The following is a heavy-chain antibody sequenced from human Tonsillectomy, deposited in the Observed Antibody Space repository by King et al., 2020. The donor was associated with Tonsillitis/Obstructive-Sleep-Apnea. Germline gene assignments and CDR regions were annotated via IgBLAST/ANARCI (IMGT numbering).Heavy chain of an antibody. CDR1: GGSISSSSYY. D-gene: IGHD5-12*01. J-gene: IGHJ4*02. CDR3: ARQGDIVATEY. Sequence: LQLQESGPGLVKPSETLSLTCTVSGGSISSSSYYWGWIRQPPGKGLEGIGSIYYSGSTYYNPSLKSRVTISVDTSKNQFSLKLSSVTAADTAVYYCARQGDIVATEYWGQGTLVTVSS. CDR2: IYYSGST. V-gene: IGHV4-39*01.